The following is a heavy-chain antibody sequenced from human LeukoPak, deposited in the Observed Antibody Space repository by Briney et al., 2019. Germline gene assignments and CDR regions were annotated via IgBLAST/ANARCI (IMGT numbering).Heavy chain of an antibody. CDR3: ARESGATYCGGGCYFGFDY. J-gene: IGHJ4*02. D-gene: IGHD2-21*02. Sequence: GGSLRLSCAASGFTFSNFEMNWVRRAPGKGLEWISYVSSSGSTIHYADSVKGRFTISRDNAKNSLYLQMNSLRAEDTAVYYCARESGATYCGGGCYFGFDYWGQGTVVTVSS. V-gene: IGHV3-48*03. CDR2: VSSSGSTI. CDR1: GFTFSNFE.